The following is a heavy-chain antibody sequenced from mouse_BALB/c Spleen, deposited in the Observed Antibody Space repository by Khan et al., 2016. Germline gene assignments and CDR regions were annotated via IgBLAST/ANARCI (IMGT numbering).Heavy chain of an antibody. CDR3: AIAYYRYDCYYAMDY. CDR2: IWGGGGT. Sequence: QVQLKESGPGLVAPSQSLSITCTVSGFSLSRYNIHWVRQPPGKGLEWLGMIWGGGGTDYNSTLKSRLSIRKDNSKSQVLLKMNSLQTDDTAMYYCAIAYYRYDCYYAMDYWGQGTSVTVSS. D-gene: IGHD2-14*01. J-gene: IGHJ4*01. CDR1: GFSLSRYN. V-gene: IGHV2-6-4*01.